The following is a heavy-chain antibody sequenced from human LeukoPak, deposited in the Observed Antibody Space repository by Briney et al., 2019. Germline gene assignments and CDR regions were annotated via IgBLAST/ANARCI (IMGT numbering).Heavy chain of an antibody. D-gene: IGHD4/OR15-4a*01. CDR3: ARTSDFGAFDI. J-gene: IGHJ3*02. Sequence: SETLSLTCAASGGSISSSGYFWSWVRQPPGKGLEWIGYFHYSGSTYYHPSLKSRVTISVDRSKNQFSLGLTSVTAADTAVYYCARTSDFGAFDIWGQGTTVTVSS. V-gene: IGHV4-30-2*01. CDR2: FHYSGST. CDR1: GGSISSSGYF.